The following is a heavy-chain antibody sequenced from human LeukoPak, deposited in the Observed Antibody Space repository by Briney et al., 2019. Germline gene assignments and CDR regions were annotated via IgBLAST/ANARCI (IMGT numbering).Heavy chain of an antibody. V-gene: IGHV3-15*01. CDR2: IRSNSDGGTI. J-gene: IGHJ5*02. CDR1: GFSINSYS. Sequence: GGSLRLSCAASGFSINSYSMTWVRQAPGKGLEWVGRIRSNSDGGTIDYAAPVKDRFTLSRDDSKTTLYLQMNSLQTEDTAVYYCATDFYDSTWGQGTLVTVSS. CDR3: ATDFYDST. D-gene: IGHD3-22*01.